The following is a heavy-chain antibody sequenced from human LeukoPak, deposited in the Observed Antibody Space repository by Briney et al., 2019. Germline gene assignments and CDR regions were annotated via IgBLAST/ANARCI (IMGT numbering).Heavy chain of an antibody. D-gene: IGHD1-26*01. CDR2: EWNDGSEE. J-gene: IGHJ3*02. V-gene: IGHV3-33*01. CDR3: AFEIGRSQGAFDI. Sequence: GGTPRLSCAASGFSFSKYAMHWGRQTPDKGLEWVAAEWNDGSEENYAHPSKGRSTFSNDNSKTTLSLKMDSLRAEETAVYYLAFEIGRSQGAFDIWGQGTMMTVS. CDR1: GFSFSKYA.